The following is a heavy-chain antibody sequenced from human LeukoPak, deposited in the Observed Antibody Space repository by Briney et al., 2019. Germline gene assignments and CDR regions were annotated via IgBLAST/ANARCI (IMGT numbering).Heavy chain of an antibody. J-gene: IGHJ4*02. Sequence: GGSLRLSCAASGFTFSSYGMHWVRQAPGKGLEWVSYISSGSTSMFYADSVKGRFTISRDDAKNSLYLEMNSLRAEDTAVYYCATSHIVPNGCFDSWGQGTLVTVSS. D-gene: IGHD5-12*01. CDR3: ATSHIVPNGCFDS. CDR2: ISSGSTSM. CDR1: GFTFSSYG. V-gene: IGHV3-48*01.